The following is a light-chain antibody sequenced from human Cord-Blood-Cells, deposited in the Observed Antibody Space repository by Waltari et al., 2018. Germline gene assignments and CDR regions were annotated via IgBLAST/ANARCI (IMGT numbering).Light chain of an antibody. CDR2: GAS. V-gene: IGKV3-15*01. CDR1: QSVSSN. CDR3: QQYNNWLT. Sequence: EIVMTQSPATLSVSPGERATLSCRASQSVSSNLAWYQQKPGQAPRLLIYGASTRATGIPAMFSGSGSGTEFTLTISSLQSEDCAVYYCQQYNNWLTFGGGTKVEIK. J-gene: IGKJ4*01.